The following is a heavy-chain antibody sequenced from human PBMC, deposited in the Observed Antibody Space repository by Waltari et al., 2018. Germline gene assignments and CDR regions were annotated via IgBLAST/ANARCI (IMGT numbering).Heavy chain of an antibody. V-gene: IGHV4-61*02. D-gene: IGHD5-12*01. CDR1: GGSIRSGSYY. CDR3: AREDRGFINWFDP. J-gene: IGHJ5*02. Sequence: QVQLQESGPGLVKPSQTLSLTCTVSGGSIRSGSYYWSWIRQPAGKGLEWIGRIYTSGSTNYNPSLKSRVTISVDTSKNQFSLKLSSVTAADTAVYYCAREDRGFINWFDPWGQGTLVTVSS. CDR2: IYTSGST.